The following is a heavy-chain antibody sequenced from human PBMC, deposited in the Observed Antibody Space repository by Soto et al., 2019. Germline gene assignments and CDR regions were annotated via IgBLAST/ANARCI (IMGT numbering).Heavy chain of an antibody. CDR1: GGSISSSSYY. Sequence: SETLSLTCTVSGGSISSSSYYWGWIRQPPGKGLEWIGSIYYSGSTYYNPSLKSRVTISVDTSKNQFSLKLSSVTAADTAVYYCASPEYSGYDWLAFDYWSQGTLVTVSS. CDR3: ASPEYSGYDWLAFDY. D-gene: IGHD5-12*01. V-gene: IGHV4-39*01. J-gene: IGHJ4*02. CDR2: IYYSGST.